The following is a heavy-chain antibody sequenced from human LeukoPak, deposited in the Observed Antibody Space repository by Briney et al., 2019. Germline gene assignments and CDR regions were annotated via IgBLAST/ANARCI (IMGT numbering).Heavy chain of an antibody. D-gene: IGHD3-10*01. CDR2: ISGSGGST. CDR1: GLTFSSYA. Sequence: AGGSLRLSCAASGLTFSSYAMSWVRQAPGKGLEWVSAISGSGGSTYYADSVKGRFTISRDNSKNTLYLQMNSLRAEDTAVYYCAKLMVRGVISDNWFDPWGQGTLVTVSS. J-gene: IGHJ5*02. V-gene: IGHV3-23*01. CDR3: AKLMVRGVISDNWFDP.